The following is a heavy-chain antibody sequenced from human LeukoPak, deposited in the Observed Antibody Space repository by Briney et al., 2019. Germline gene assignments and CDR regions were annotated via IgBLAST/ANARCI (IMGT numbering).Heavy chain of an antibody. J-gene: IGHJ4*02. D-gene: IGHD6-6*01. Sequence: PGGSLRLSCAGTGFTFSNYGMSWVRQAPGKGLEWVSAISGGGDTIYYADSVKGRFTISRDNAKNSLYLQMNSLRAEDTAVYYCARDQAYSSSSRRPGVLVRWGQGTLVTVSS. CDR1: GFTFSNYG. CDR2: ISGGGDTI. V-gene: IGHV3-23*01. CDR3: ARDQAYSSSSRRPGVLVR.